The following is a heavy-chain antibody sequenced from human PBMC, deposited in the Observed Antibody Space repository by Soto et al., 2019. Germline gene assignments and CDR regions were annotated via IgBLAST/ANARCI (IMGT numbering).Heavy chain of an antibody. V-gene: IGHV3-66*01. CDR1: GFAVNY. D-gene: IGHD2-2*03. Sequence: EVQLVESGGGLVQPGGSLRLSCAVSGFAVNYMSWVRQAPGKGLEWLSVIYSGGRTYYADSVMGRFINSRDKSKNTLYLQMNSLRVEDTALYYCAIDGSYHWGQGTLVTVSS. J-gene: IGHJ5*02. CDR3: AIDGSYH. CDR2: IYSGGRT.